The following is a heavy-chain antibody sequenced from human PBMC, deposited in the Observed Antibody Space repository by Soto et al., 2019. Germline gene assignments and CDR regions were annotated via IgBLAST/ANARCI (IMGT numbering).Heavy chain of an antibody. CDR2: INQDGTEK. CDR3: ARGAY. Sequence: EVQLVESGGGLVQSGGSLRLSCAASGSTFSWYWMSWVRQAPGKGPEFVASINQDGTEKHFVDSVKGRFTISRDNAESSLYLQMNSLRAEDTAVYYCARGAYWGQGILVTVSS. V-gene: IGHV3-7*01. J-gene: IGHJ4*02. CDR1: GSTFSWYW.